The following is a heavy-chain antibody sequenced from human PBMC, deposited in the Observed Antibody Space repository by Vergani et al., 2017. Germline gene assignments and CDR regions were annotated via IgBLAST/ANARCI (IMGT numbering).Heavy chain of an antibody. V-gene: IGHV3-66*02. CDR3: ARVLYYYDSSGRRPSAFDI. Sequence: EVQLVESGGGLVQPGGSLRLSCAASGFTVSSNYMSWVRPAPGKGLEWVSVIYSGGSTYYADSVKGRFTISRDNSKNTLYLQMNSLRAEDTAVYYCARVLYYYDSSGRRPSAFDIWGQGTMVTVSS. CDR1: GFTVSSNY. CDR2: IYSGGST. D-gene: IGHD3-22*01. J-gene: IGHJ3*02.